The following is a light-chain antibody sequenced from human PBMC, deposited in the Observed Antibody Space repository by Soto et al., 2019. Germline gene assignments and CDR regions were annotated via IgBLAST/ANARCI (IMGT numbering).Light chain of an antibody. CDR2: GAF. CDR3: QQYNDWPMT. CDR1: QGIGDT. J-gene: IGKJ1*01. V-gene: IGKV3-15*01. Sequence: EVVLTQSPATLSVSPGEGVTLSCRASQGIGDTLAWYQHKPGQTPRLLIYGAFTRATGIPARFSGTGSGTEFTLTISSLQSEDFALYYCQQYNDWPMTFGQGTKVDIK.